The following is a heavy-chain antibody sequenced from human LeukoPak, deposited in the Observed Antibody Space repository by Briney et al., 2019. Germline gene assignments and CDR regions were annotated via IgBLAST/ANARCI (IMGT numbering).Heavy chain of an antibody. D-gene: IGHD6-6*01. CDR2: ISVSGGST. Sequence: PGGSLRLSCAGSGFTFSSYVMSWVRQAPGWGLEWVSSISVSGGSTYYADSVKGRFTISRDNSKNTLYLQMNSLRAEDTAVYYCAKAPSVTARPFDYWGQGTLVTVSS. CDR1: GFTFSSYV. J-gene: IGHJ4*02. CDR3: AKAPSVTARPFDY. V-gene: IGHV3-23*01.